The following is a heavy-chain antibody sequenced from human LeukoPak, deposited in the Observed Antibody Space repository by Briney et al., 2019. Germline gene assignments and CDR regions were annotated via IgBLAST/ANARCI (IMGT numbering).Heavy chain of an antibody. CDR1: GFTFGDYA. CDR2: IRSKAYGGTT. Sequence: GRSLRLSCTASGFTFGDYAMSWFRQAPGKGLEWVGFIRSKAYGGTTEYAASVKGRFTISRDDFKSIAYLQMNSLKTEDTAVYYCTRDALTMVTTEFDYWGQGTLVTVSS. V-gene: IGHV3-49*03. CDR3: TRDALTMVTTEFDY. J-gene: IGHJ4*02. D-gene: IGHD4-17*01.